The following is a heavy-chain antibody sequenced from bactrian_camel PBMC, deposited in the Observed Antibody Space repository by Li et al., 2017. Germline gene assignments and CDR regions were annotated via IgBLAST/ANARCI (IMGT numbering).Heavy chain of an antibody. CDR1: SYPVYC. J-gene: IGHJ4*01. V-gene: IGHV3-3*01. Sequence: HVQLVESGGGSVQAGGSLRLSCASSYSYPVYCMAWFRQAPGKEREGVAGIYSGGEPTYYDESVKGRFTISRDNRENTVYLEMNNLKPEDTAVYYCAAVLWGEGGLGARYSACIRSDSQPAYWGQGTQVTVS. CDR3: AAVLWGEGGLGARYSACIRSDSQPAY. D-gene: IGHD5*01. CDR2: IYSGGEPT.